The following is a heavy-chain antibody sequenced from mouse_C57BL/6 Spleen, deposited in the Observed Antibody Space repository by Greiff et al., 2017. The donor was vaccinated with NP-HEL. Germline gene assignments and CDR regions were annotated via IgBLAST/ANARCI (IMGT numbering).Heavy chain of an antibody. CDR3: ARPYGNGAMDY. V-gene: IGHV5-17*01. J-gene: IGHJ4*01. CDR1: GFTFSDYG. Sequence: EVKLVESGGGLVKPGGSLKLSCAASGFTFSDYGMHWVRQAPEKGLEWVAYISSGSSTIYYADTVKGRFTISRDNAKNTLFLQMTSLRSEDTAMYYCARPYGNGAMDYWGQGTSVTVSS. CDR2: ISSGSSTI. D-gene: IGHD2-1*01.